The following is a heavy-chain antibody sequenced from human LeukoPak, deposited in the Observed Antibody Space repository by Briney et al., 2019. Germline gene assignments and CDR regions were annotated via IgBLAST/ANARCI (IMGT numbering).Heavy chain of an antibody. J-gene: IGHJ5*02. Sequence: TLSLTCTVSGGSISSGDYYWSWIRQPPGKALEWLALIYWDDDKRYSPSLKSRLTITKDTSKNQVVLTMTNMDPVDTATYYCIKTLGVAAGFNWFDPWGQGTLVTVSS. CDR1: GGSISSGDYY. CDR3: IKTLGVAAGFNWFDP. V-gene: IGHV2-5*08. D-gene: IGHD6-13*01. CDR2: IYWDDDK.